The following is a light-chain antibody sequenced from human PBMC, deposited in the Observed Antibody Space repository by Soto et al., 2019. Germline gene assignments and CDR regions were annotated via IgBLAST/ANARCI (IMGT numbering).Light chain of an antibody. J-gene: IGKJ2*01. CDR2: AAS. CDR1: QSVSSSV. V-gene: IGKV3-20*01. CDR3: HQYAVSLQT. Sequence: EVVLTQSPGTLSLSPGERATLSCRASQSVSSSVLAWDQQKPGQAPRLLIHAASTGATGIPARFRGSGSGTGFTLTISSLEPEDSGVYFCHQYAVSLQTFGQGHNVDI.